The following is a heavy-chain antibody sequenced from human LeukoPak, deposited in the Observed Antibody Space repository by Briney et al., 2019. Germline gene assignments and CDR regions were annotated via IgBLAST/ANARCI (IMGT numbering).Heavy chain of an antibody. J-gene: IGHJ4*02. V-gene: IGHV3-43*01. D-gene: IGHD3-10*01. CDR1: GFTFDDYT. Sequence: GSLRLSCAASGFTFDDYTMHWVRQAPGKGLEWVSLISWDGGSTYYADSVKGRFTISRDNSKNSLYLQMNSLRTEDTALYYCAKDHDPITMVRGATFDYWGQGTLVTVSS. CDR2: ISWDGGST. CDR3: AKDHDPITMVRGATFDY.